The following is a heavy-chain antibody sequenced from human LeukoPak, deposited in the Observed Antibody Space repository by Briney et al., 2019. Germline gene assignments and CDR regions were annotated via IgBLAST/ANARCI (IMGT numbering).Heavy chain of an antibody. Sequence: SGGSLRLSCAASGFTFSSYEMNWVRQAPGKGLEWVSYISSSGGTRYYADSVKGRFTISRDNAKNSLYLQMNSLRAEDTAVYYCARVQTTVTTLDYWGQGTLVTVSS. CDR1: GFTFSSYE. V-gene: IGHV3-48*03. CDR2: ISSSGGTR. CDR3: ARVQTTVTTLDY. D-gene: IGHD4-17*01. J-gene: IGHJ4*02.